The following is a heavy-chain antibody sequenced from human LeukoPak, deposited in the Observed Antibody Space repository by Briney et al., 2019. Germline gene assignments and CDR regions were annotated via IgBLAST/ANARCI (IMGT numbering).Heavy chain of an antibody. V-gene: IGHV3-15*01. CDR2: IKSKTDGGTT. CDR1: GFTFSNAW. Sequence: PGGSLRLSCAASGFTFSNAWMSRVRQAPGKGLEWVGRIKSKTDGGTTDYAAPVKGRFTISRDDSKNTLYLQMNSLKTEDTVMYYCTKRWHDYGDYSDYWGQGTLVTVSS. CDR3: TKRWHDYGDYSDY. J-gene: IGHJ4*02. D-gene: IGHD4-17*01.